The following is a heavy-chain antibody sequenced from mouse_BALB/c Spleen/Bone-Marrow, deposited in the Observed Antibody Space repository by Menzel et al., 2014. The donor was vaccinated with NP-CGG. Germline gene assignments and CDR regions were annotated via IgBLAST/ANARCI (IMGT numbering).Heavy chain of an antibody. J-gene: IGHJ3*01. V-gene: IGHV1-9*01. Sequence: QVQLQQSGAELIKPGASVKISCKATGYTFNSYWIEWVKQRPGHGLEWIGEILPGSGITNYNEKFKVKATFNADTSSNTAYMQLSSLTSEDSAVYYRARSPYWGQGTLVTVSA. CDR2: ILPGSGIT. CDR1: GYTFNSYW. CDR3: ARSPY.